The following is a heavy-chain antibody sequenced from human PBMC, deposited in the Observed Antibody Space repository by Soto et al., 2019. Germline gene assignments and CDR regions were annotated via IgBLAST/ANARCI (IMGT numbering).Heavy chain of an antibody. Sequence: GGSLRLSCAASGFTFSSYEMNWVRQAPGKGLEWVSYISSSGSTIYYADSVEGRFTISRDNAKNSLYLQMNSLRAEDTAVYYCARDFSRDGYNYITNYFDYWGQGTLVTVSS. D-gene: IGHD5-12*01. J-gene: IGHJ4*02. CDR1: GFTFSSYE. CDR3: ARDFSRDGYNYITNYFDY. V-gene: IGHV3-48*03. CDR2: ISSSGSTI.